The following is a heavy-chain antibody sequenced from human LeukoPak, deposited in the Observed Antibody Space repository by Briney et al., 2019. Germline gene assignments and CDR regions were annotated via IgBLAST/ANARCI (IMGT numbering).Heavy chain of an antibody. CDR2: TYSGGST. V-gene: IGHV3-53*01. Sequence: PGGSLRLSCAASGFTVSSNYLSWVRQAPGKGLEWVSVTYSGGSTYYADSVKGRFTTSRDTPKSTLYLQMNSLRAEDTAVYYCARSPGVPDAFDIWGQGTMVTVSS. CDR3: ARSPGVPDAFDI. J-gene: IGHJ3*02. CDR1: GFTVSSNY. D-gene: IGHD7-27*01.